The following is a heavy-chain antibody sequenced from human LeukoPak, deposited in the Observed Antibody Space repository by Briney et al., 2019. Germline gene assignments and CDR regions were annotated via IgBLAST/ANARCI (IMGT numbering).Heavy chain of an antibody. Sequence: GGSLRLSCAASGFTFSNYWMHWVRQAPGKGLEWVSRINERATIISYADSVKGRFSISRENARNTLYLQMNSLTAEDTAVYYCVRDLILVWTPGDDFDHWGQGTLVTVSS. CDR3: VRDLILVWTPGDDFDH. CDR2: INERATII. J-gene: IGHJ4*02. D-gene: IGHD3-16*01. CDR1: GFTFSNYW. V-gene: IGHV3-74*01.